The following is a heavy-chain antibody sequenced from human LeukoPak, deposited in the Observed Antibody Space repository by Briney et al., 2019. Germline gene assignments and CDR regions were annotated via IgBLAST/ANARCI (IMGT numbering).Heavy chain of an antibody. Sequence: ASVKVSCKASGYTFTSYYMHWVQQAPGQGLEWMGIINPSGGSTSYAQKFQGRVTMTRDTSTSTVYMELSSLRSEDTAVYYCARAADDDYGSGSYYTWFDPWGQGTLVTVSS. D-gene: IGHD3-10*01. J-gene: IGHJ5*02. V-gene: IGHV1-46*01. CDR3: ARAADDDYGSGSYYTWFDP. CDR2: INPSGGST. CDR1: GYTFTSYY.